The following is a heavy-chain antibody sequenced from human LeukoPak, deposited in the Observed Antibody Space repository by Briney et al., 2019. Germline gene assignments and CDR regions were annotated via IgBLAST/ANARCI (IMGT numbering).Heavy chain of an antibody. CDR2: INPNSGGT. CDR3: ARRATGIAAAGTGFDY. D-gene: IGHD6-13*01. CDR1: GYTFTGYY. V-gene: IGHV1-2*02. Sequence: ASVKVSCKASGYTFTGYYMHWVRQAPGQGLEWMGWINPNSGGTNYAQKFQGRVTMTRDTSISTAYMELSRLRSDDTAVYYCARRATGIAAAGTGFDYRGQGTLVTVSS. J-gene: IGHJ4*02.